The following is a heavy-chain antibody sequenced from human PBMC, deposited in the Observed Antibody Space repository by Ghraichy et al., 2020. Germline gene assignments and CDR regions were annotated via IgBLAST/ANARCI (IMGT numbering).Heavy chain of an antibody. J-gene: IGHJ4*02. CDR1: GFTFTGYW. CDR2: IKQHGSDK. D-gene: IGHD3-3*01. V-gene: IGHV3-7*03. CDR3: GRVSNRGSTYDFSSGYSNRAIDY. Sequence: GTLSLTCAVSGFTFTGYWMTWVRQAPGKGLEWVANIKQHGSDKYYVDSVRGRFTISRDNANNSLYLQMTNLRADDTAVYYCGRVSNRGSTYDFSSGYSNRAIDYWGQGTLVTVSS.